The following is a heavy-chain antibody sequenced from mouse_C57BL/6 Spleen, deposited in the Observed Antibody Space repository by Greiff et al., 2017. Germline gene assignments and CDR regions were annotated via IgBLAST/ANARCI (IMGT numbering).Heavy chain of an antibody. CDR1: GYTFNSYW. Sequence: VQLQQPGAELVMPGASVKLSCKASGYTFNSYWMNWVKQRPGQGLEWIGEIDPSDSYTNYNQKFKGKSTLTADKSSSTAYMQLRSLTSEDSAVYYCSINPFTTVIATDAYWGQGTLVTVSA. J-gene: IGHJ3*01. D-gene: IGHD1-1*01. CDR2: IDPSDSYT. V-gene: IGHV1-69*01. CDR3: SINPFTTVIATDAY.